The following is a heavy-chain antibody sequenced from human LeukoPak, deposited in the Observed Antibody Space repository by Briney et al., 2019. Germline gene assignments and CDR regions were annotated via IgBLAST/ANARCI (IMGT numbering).Heavy chain of an antibody. CDR2: FDPEDGET. CDR3: GSASIAAAGTPHDAFDI. J-gene: IGHJ3*02. D-gene: IGHD6-13*01. V-gene: IGHV1-24*01. CDR1: GYTLTELS. Sequence: ASVKVSCKVSGYTLTELSMHWVRQAPGKGLEWMGGFDPEDGETIYAQKFQGRVTMTEDTSTDTAYMELSSLRSEDTAVYYCGSASIAAAGTPHDAFDIWGQGTVVTVSS.